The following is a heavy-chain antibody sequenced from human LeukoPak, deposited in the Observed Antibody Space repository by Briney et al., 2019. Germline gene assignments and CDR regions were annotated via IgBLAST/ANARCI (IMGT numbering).Heavy chain of an antibody. Sequence: PGGSLRLSCAASGFTFSSYGMHWVRQAPGKGLEWVAFIRYDGSNKYYADSVKGRFTISRDNSKNTLYLQMNSLRAEDTAVYYCANLDYYDSSGYRYYFDYWGQGTLVTVSS. V-gene: IGHV3-30*02. D-gene: IGHD3-22*01. CDR2: IRYDGSNK. CDR3: ANLDYYDSSGYRYYFDY. J-gene: IGHJ4*02. CDR1: GFTFSSYG.